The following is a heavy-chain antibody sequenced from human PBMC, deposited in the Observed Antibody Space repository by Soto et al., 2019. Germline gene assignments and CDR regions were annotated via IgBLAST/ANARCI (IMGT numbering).Heavy chain of an antibody. D-gene: IGHD3-10*01. V-gene: IGHV3-74*01. CDR2: INTDGSVT. CDR1: VFSFSNYW. CDR3: ASAESWHKPPDY. J-gene: IGHJ4*02. Sequence: PRGSLRISCTSSVFSFSNYWMPWVRRAPGKGLLWISRINTDGSVTSYADSVKGRFTISRDNARDTLYLQVTSLRAEDTALYYCASAESWHKPPDYWGQGVQVTVSS.